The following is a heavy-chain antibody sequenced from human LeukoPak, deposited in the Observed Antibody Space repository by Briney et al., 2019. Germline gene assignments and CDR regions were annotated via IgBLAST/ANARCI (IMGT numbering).Heavy chain of an antibody. CDR3: ASLQRRNRDGLNY. Sequence: SETLSLTCAVYGGSFSGYYWSWIRQPPGKGLEWIGEINHSGSTNYNPSLKSRVTISVDTSKIQFSLKLSSVTAADTAVYYCASLQRRNRDGLNYWGQGTLVTVSS. CDR1: GGSFSGYY. D-gene: IGHD5-24*01. CDR2: INHSGST. J-gene: IGHJ4*02. V-gene: IGHV4-34*01.